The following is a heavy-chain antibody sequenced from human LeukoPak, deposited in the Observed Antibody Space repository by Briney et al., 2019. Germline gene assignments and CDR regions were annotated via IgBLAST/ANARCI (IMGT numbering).Heavy chain of an antibody. CDR1: GYSFTSYW. CDR3: ARRQHIYSSSWYEGGNFDY. J-gene: IGHJ4*02. Sequence: GESLKISCKGSGYSFTSYWIGWVRQMPGKGLEWMGIIYPGDSDTRYSPSFQGQVTISADKSISTAYLQWSSLKASDTAMYYCARRQHIYSSSWYEGGNFDYWGQGTLVTVSS. CDR2: IYPGDSDT. V-gene: IGHV5-51*01. D-gene: IGHD6-13*01.